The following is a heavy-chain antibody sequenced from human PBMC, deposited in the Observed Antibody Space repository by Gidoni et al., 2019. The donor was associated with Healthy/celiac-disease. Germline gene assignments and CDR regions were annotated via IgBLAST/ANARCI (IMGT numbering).Heavy chain of an antibody. Sequence: QVQLQQWGAGLLKPSETLSLTCAVYGGSFSGYYWSWIRQPPGKGLEWIGEINHSGSTNYNPSLKSRVTISVDTSKNQFSLKLSSVTAADTAVYYCARVMAVAGTYDAFDIWGQGTMVTVSS. D-gene: IGHD6-19*01. CDR1: GGSFSGYY. V-gene: IGHV4-34*01. CDR2: INHSGST. CDR3: ARVMAVAGTYDAFDI. J-gene: IGHJ3*02.